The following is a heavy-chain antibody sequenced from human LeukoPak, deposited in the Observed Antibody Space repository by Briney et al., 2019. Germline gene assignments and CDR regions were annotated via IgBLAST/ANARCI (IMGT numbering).Heavy chain of an antibody. V-gene: IGHV5-51*01. J-gene: IGHJ4*02. CDR2: IYPGDSDT. D-gene: IGHD3-22*01. CDR1: GSSFTSYW. Sequence: GASLKISCKGSGSSFTSYWIGGVRQMPGKGLEWMGIIYPGDSDTRYSPSFQGQVTISADKSISTAYLQWSSLKASDTAMYYCARRGMYDSSGYPTDYWGQGTLVTVSS. CDR3: ARRGMYDSSGYPTDY.